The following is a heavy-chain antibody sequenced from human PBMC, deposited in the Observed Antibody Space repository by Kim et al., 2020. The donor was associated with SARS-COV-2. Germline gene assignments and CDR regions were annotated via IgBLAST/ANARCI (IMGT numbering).Heavy chain of an antibody. CDR3: ARGLGQNYDILTGYYLDS. V-gene: IGHV3-7*05. D-gene: IGHD3-9*01. Sequence: GGSLRLSCAASGFTFPSYWMSWVRQGPGKGLEGVANIKQDGSDKYYVDSVKGRFTISRDNAKKSLYLQMNSLRAEDTAVYYCARGLGQNYDILTGYYLDSWGQGTLVTVSS. CDR1: GFTFPSYW. J-gene: IGHJ4*02. CDR2: IKQDGSDK.